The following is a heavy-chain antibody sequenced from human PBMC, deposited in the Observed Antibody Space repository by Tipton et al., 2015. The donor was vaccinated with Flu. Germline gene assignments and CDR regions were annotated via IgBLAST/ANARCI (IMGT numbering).Heavy chain of an antibody. Sequence: TLSLTCTVSGGSIGSYYWNWVRQPPGKGLEWIGYIYNSEYTKYNPSLKSRVTISVDTSKKQFSLQLRSVTAADTAVYYCARRDYSNYVSDPKNWFDPWGQGILVTVSS. D-gene: IGHD4-11*01. CDR2: IYNSEYT. CDR1: GGSIGSYY. V-gene: IGHV4-4*09. J-gene: IGHJ5*02. CDR3: ARRDYSNYVSDPKNWFDP.